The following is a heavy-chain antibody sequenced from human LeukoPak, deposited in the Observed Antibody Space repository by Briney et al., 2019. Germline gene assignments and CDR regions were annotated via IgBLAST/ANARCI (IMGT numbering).Heavy chain of an antibody. CDR1: GFTFSNYG. J-gene: IGHJ4*02. Sequence: PGRSLRLSCAASGFTFSNYGMHWVRQPPGKGLEWVAVIWYDGSNKYYADSVKGRFTISRDNSKNTLYLQMNSLRAEDTAVYYCAGNYGPYYFDYWGQGTLVTVSS. CDR2: IWYDGSNK. V-gene: IGHV3-33*01. D-gene: IGHD3-10*01. CDR3: AGNYGPYYFDY.